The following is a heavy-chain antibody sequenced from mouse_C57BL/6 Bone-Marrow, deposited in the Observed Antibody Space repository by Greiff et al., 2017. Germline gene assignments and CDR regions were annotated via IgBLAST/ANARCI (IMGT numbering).Heavy chain of an antibody. V-gene: IGHV2-2*01. CDR3: ARTGDYDCYYAMDD. Sequence: QVQLQQSGPGLVQPSQSLSITCTVSGFSLTSYGVNWVRQSPGKGLEWLGVIWSGGSTDYNAAFISRLSISKDNSKSQVFFKMNSLQADDTAIYHCARTGDYDCYYAMDDWGQGTSVTVSS. CDR2: IWSGGST. CDR1: GFSLTSYG. J-gene: IGHJ4*01. D-gene: IGHD2-4*01.